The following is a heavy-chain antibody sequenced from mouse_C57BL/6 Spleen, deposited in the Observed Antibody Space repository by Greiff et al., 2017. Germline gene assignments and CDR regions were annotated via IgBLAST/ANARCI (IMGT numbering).Heavy chain of an antibody. V-gene: IGHV1-54*01. CDR1: GYAFTNYL. J-gene: IGHJ3*01. CDR2: INPGSGGT. D-gene: IGHD1-1*01. Sequence: VQLQQSGAELVRPGTSVKVSCKASGYAFTNYLIEWVKQRPGPGLEWIGVINPGSGGTNYNETFKGKDTLTADKSSSTAYMQLSSLTSEDSAGYFGARGLLRGAAYWGQGTLVTVSA. CDR3: ARGLLRGAAY.